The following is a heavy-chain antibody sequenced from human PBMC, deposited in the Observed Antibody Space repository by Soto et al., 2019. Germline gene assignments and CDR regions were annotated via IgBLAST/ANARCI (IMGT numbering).Heavy chain of an antibody. CDR3: TTVHFDVLTGSFDY. V-gene: IGHV3-15*07. CDR1: GFTFGNAW. Sequence: EVHLVESGGGLVKPGGSLRLSCAASGFTFGNAWMNWFRQAPEKGLEWVGRIKSKIHGGTTDYVAPVRGRFTISRDDSKNTLFLQMNSLKTEDAAVYYCTTVHFDVLTGSFDYWGQGTLVTVSS. J-gene: IGHJ4*02. D-gene: IGHD3-9*01. CDR2: IKSKIHGGTT.